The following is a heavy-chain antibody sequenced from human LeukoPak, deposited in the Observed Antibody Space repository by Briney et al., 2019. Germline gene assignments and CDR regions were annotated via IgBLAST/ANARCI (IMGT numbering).Heavy chain of an antibody. Sequence: SETLSLTCTVSGGSISSGGYYWSWIRQHPGKGLEWIGYIYYSGSTYYNPSLKSRVTISVDTSKNQFSLKLSSVTAADTAVYYCAKDSGSYFVVGAFDIWGQGTMVTVSS. V-gene: IGHV4-31*03. D-gene: IGHD1-26*01. CDR2: IYYSGST. CDR1: GGSISSGGYY. J-gene: IGHJ3*02. CDR3: AKDSGSYFVVGAFDI.